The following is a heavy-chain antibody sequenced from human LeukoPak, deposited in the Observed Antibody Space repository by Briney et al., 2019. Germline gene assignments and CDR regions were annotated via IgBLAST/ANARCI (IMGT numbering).Heavy chain of an antibody. D-gene: IGHD4-17*01. J-gene: IGHJ5*02. CDR2: ISYDGSND. V-gene: IGHV3-30*03. CDR3: ARGYGDYEYDNWFDP. Sequence: GRSLRLSCAASGFTFRSYGMHWVRQAPGKGLEWVAFISYDGSNDNYADSVKGRFTISRDNAKNSLYLQMNSLRAEDTAVYYCARGYGDYEYDNWFDPWGQGTLVTVSS. CDR1: GFTFRSYG.